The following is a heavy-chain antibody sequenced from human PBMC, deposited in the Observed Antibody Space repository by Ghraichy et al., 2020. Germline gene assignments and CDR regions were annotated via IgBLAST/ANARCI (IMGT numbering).Heavy chain of an antibody. CDR3: ARRRSGYFDY. V-gene: IGHV3-33*01. Sequence: GGSLRLSCAASGFTISSYGMQWVRQAPGKGLEWVAVIWYDGSDKYYADSVKGRFTISRDNSKNTLYLQMNSLRVEDTAVYYCARRRSGYFDYWGQGTLVTVSS. CDR2: IWYDGSDK. D-gene: IGHD3-3*01. J-gene: IGHJ4*02. CDR1: GFTISSYG.